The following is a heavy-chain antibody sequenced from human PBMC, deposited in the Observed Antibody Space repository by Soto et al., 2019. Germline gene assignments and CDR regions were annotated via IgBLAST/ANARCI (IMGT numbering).Heavy chain of an antibody. J-gene: IGHJ5*02. Sequence: PVELSCEASRGTFSSYFCSWVRQAPRQGLEWMGGIISISGTTNYAQKFQGRVTITADESTSTAYMELSSLRAEDTAVYYCAIAIPPLDYYDSSGFFDPWGQATLVTVSS. CDR3: AIAIPPLDYYDSSGFFDP. CDR1: RGTFSSYF. CDR2: IISISGTT. D-gene: IGHD3-22*01. V-gene: IGHV1-69*01.